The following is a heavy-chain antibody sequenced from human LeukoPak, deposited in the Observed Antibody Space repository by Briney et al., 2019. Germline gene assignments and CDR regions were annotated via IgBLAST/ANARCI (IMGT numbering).Heavy chain of an antibody. Sequence: GGSLRLSCAASGFTFSDYYMSWIRQAPGKGLEWVSYISSSGSVIHYADSVKGRFTISRDNAKNSLYLQMTSLGAEDTAMYYCAREGDNWNDFDYWGQGALVTVSS. CDR1: GFTFSDYY. CDR2: ISSSGSVI. V-gene: IGHV3-11*01. CDR3: AREGDNWNDFDY. J-gene: IGHJ4*02. D-gene: IGHD1-20*01.